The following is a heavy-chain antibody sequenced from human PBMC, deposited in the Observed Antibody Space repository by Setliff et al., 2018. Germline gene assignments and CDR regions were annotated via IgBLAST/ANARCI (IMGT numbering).Heavy chain of an antibody. CDR1: GFGFRSFG. CDR3: AKDLGDDGHYYYYMDV. Sequence: GGSLRLSCVASGFGFRSFGMYWVRQAPGKGLEWVSGISGYGSRTYYADSVKGRSTISRDNSQNTMYLQMNSLRAEDTAVYYCAKDLGDDGHYYYYMDVWGKGTTVTVSS. D-gene: IGHD4-17*01. V-gene: IGHV3-23*01. CDR2: ISGYGSRT. J-gene: IGHJ6*03.